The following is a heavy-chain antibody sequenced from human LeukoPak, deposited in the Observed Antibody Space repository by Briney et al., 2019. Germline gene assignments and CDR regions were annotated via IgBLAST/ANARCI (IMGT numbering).Heavy chain of an antibody. CDR2: IIPIFGTA. V-gene: IGHV1-69*05. J-gene: IGHJ3*02. CDR1: GGTFSSYA. D-gene: IGHD3-10*01. CDR3: ATVGSGSYYTDAFDI. Sequence: GSSVKVSCKASGGTFSSYAISWVRQAPGQGLEWMGGIIPIFGTANYAQKFQGRVTITTDKSTSTAYMELSSLRSEDTAVYYCATVGSGSYYTDAFDIWGQGTMVTVSS.